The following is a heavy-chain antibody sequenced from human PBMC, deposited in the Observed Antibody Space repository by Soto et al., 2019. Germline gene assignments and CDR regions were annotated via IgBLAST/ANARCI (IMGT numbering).Heavy chain of an antibody. V-gene: IGHV1-8*01. CDR2: INPTSEYT. Sequence: ASVKVSCKASGYTFTSYDINWVRQAPGQGLEWVGWINPTSEYTAHAQKFQGRVTLTREISTATAYMELSSLTSEDTAVYYCARTVTATQLSRFSDYYGMDVWGQGTTVTVSS. CDR3: ARTVTATQLSRFSDYYGMDV. D-gene: IGHD2-15*01. CDR1: GYTFTSYD. J-gene: IGHJ6*02.